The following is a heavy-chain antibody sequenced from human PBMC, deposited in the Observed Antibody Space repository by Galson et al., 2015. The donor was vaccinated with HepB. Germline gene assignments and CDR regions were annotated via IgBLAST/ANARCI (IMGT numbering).Heavy chain of an antibody. CDR3: AAAGIVGGWGFDY. J-gene: IGHJ4*02. D-gene: IGHD1-26*01. CDR1: GFTFTSPA. CDR2: IVVGSGNA. Sequence: SVKVSCKASGFTFTSPAVQWVRQARGQRLEWIGWIVVGSGNANYAQKFQERVTITRDMSTSTAYMELSSLRSEDTAVYYCAAAGIVGGWGFDYWGQGTLVTVSS. V-gene: IGHV1-58*01.